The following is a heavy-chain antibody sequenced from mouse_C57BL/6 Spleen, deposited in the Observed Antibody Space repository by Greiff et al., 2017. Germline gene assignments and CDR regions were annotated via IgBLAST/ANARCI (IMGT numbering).Heavy chain of an antibody. CDR1: GYAFSSYW. J-gene: IGHJ4*01. CDR3: ARGAYYSNYEAMDY. Sequence: QVQLQQSGAELVKPGASVKISCKASGYAFSSYWMNWVKQRPGKGLEWIGQIYPGDGDTNYNGKFKGKATLTADKSSSTAYMQLSSLTSEDSAVYFCARGAYYSNYEAMDYWGQGTSVTVSS. CDR2: IYPGDGDT. D-gene: IGHD2-5*01. V-gene: IGHV1-80*01.